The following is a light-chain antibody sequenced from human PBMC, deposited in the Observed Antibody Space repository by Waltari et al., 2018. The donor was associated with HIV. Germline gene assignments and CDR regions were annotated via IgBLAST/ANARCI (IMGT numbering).Light chain of an antibody. J-gene: IGLJ2*01. CDR3: SSYTSSSTLV. CDR2: EVR. CDR1: SSDVGGYNF. V-gene: IGLV2-14*01. Sequence: QSALTQPASVSGSPGQSITISCTGTSSDVGGYNFVSWFQHHPGKAPKVMIYEVRNRPSGFSSRFSGSKSGNTASLTISGLQAEDEADYYCSSYTSSSTLVFGGGTKLTVL.